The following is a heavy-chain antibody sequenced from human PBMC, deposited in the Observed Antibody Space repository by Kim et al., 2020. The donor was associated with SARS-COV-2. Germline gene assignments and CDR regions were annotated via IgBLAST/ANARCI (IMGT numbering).Heavy chain of an antibody. CDR2: INHSGST. Sequence: SETLSLTCAVYGGSFSGYYWSWIRQPPGKGLEWIGEINHSGSTNYNPSLKSRVTISVDTSKNQFSLKLSSVTAADTAVYYCARGAPTYYDFWSGYYSGWFDPWGQGTLVTVSS. CDR3: ARGAPTYYDFWSGYYSGWFDP. J-gene: IGHJ5*02. D-gene: IGHD3-3*01. CDR1: GGSFSGYY. V-gene: IGHV4-34*01.